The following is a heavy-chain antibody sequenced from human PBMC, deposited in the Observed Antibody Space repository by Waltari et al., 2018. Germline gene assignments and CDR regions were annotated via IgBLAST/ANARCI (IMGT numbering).Heavy chain of an antibody. Sequence: QVQLVESGGGVVQPGRSLRLSCAASGFTFSSYAMHWVRQAPGKGLEWVAVISYDGSNKYYADSGKGRFTISRDNSKNTLYLQMNSLRAEDTAVYYCARGSGKGFDYWGQGTLVTVSS. V-gene: IGHV3-30-3*01. CDR1: GFTFSSYA. CDR3: ARGSGKGFDY. CDR2: ISYDGSNK. J-gene: IGHJ4*02.